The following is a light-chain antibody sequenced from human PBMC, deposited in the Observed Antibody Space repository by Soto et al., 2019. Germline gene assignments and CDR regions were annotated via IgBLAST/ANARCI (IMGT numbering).Light chain of an antibody. J-gene: IGLJ2*01. V-gene: IGLV2-8*01. CDR3: SSYAGSDNVL. Sequence: QAVVTQPPSASGSPGQSVTISCTGTSSDVGGYNYVSWYQQHPGKAPKLMIYEVSKRPSGVPDRFSGSKSGNAASLTVSGLQADDEADYYCSSYAGSDNVLFGGGTKLTVL. CDR1: SSDVGGYNY. CDR2: EVS.